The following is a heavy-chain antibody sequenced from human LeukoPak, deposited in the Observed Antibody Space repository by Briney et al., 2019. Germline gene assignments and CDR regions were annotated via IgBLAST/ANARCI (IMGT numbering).Heavy chain of an antibody. CDR2: ISAYNGNT. CDR3: ARDPGSSGYFVY. J-gene: IGHJ4*02. CDR1: GYTFRQYS. D-gene: IGHD3-22*01. V-gene: IGHV1-18*01. Sequence: ASVKVSCKASGYTFRQYSISWVRQARGQGLEWMGWISAYNGNTNYAQKLQGRVTMTTDTSTSTAYMELRSLRSDDTAVYYCARDPGSSGYFVYWGQGTLVTVSS.